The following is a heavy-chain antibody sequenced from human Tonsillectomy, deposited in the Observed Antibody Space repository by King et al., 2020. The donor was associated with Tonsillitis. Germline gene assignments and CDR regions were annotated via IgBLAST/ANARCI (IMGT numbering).Heavy chain of an antibody. CDR1: GFTFSSYG. CDR3: ATSGTGSSWYGGDY. Sequence: VQLVESGGGVVQPGRSLRLSCAASGFTFSSYGMHWVRQAPGKGLEWVAVISYDGDYKYYADSVKGRFTISRDNSKNTLHLQVDSLRVEDTAVYYCATSGTGSSWYGGDYWGQGTLVIVSS. CDR2: ISYDGDYK. J-gene: IGHJ4*02. V-gene: IGHV3-30*03. D-gene: IGHD6-13*01.